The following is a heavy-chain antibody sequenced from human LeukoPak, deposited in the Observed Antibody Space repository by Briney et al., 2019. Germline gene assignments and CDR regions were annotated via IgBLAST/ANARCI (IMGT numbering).Heavy chain of an antibody. V-gene: IGHV3-30*14. D-gene: IGHD1-26*01. Sequence: PGGSLRLSCAASGFTFSSYAMHWVRQAPGKGLEWVAVISYDGSNKYYADSVKGRFTISRDNSKNTLDLQMNSLRAEDTAVYYCARSVGASIRKNLYFDYWGQGTLVTVSS. CDR2: ISYDGSNK. CDR3: ARSVGASIRKNLYFDY. CDR1: GFTFSSYA. J-gene: IGHJ4*02.